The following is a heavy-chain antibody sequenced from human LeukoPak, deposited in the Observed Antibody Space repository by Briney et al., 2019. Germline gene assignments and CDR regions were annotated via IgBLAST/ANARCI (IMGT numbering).Heavy chain of an antibody. J-gene: IGHJ4*02. D-gene: IGHD2-15*01. CDR3: AKSPVSSCRGSFCYPFDY. V-gene: IGHV3-23*01. Sequence: GGSLRLSCAASGFTFSTYAMSWVRQIPGKGLEWVSAISGSDDGAYYADSVKGRFTISRDNSRNTLYLQMNTLRAEDTAVYFCAKSPVSSCRGSFCYPFDYWGQGNLVTVSS. CDR2: ISGSDDGA. CDR1: GFTFSTYA.